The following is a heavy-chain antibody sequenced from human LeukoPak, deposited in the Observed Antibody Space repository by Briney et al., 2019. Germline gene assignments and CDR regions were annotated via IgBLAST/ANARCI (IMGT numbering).Heavy chain of an antibody. CDR1: GGTFSSYA. J-gene: IGHJ3*02. D-gene: IGHD3-22*01. CDR2: IIPIFGTA. V-gene: IGHV1-69*13. Sequence: GASVKVPCKASGGTFSSYAISWVRQSPGQGLGWMGGIIPIFGTANYAQKFQGRVTITADESTSTAYMELSSLRSEDTAVYYCARDQGSSGYYSDDDDAFDIWGQGTMVTVSS. CDR3: ARDQGSSGYYSDDDDAFDI.